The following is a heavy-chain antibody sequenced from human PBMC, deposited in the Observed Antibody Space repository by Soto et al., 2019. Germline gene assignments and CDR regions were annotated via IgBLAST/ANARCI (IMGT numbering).Heavy chain of an antibody. D-gene: IGHD3-22*01. Sequence: EVQLVESGGGLVKPGESLRLSCTASGFTFSDAWMHWVRQAPGKGLEWVGLIKTKADGGTTDYAAPVKGRFTISRDDSKNTLFLQMNSLKTEDTAVYYCSTLSHYDTATYGDWGQGTLVTVSS. CDR2: IKTKADGGTT. CDR3: STLSHYDTATYGD. J-gene: IGHJ4*02. CDR1: GFTFSDAW. V-gene: IGHV3-15*07.